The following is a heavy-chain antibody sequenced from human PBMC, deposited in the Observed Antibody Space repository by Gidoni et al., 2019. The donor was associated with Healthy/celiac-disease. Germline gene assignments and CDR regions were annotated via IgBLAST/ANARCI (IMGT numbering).Heavy chain of an antibody. CDR2: INPNSGGT. CDR3: AREEWEPNDYGDNGYFDY. Sequence: QVQLVQSGAEVKKPGASVKVSCKASGYTFTGYYLHWVRQAPGQGLEWMGWINPNSGGTNYAQKFQGWVTMTRDTSISTAYMELSRLRSDDTAVYYCAREEWEPNDYGDNGYFDYWGQGTLVTVSS. V-gene: IGHV1-2*04. J-gene: IGHJ4*02. D-gene: IGHD4-17*01. CDR1: GYTFTGYY.